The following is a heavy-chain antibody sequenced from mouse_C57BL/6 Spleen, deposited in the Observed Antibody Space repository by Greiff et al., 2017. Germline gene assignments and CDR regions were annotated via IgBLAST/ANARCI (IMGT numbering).Heavy chain of an antibody. Sequence: VQLQQPGAELVRPGSSVKLSCKASGYTFTSYWMHWVKQRPIHGLEWIGNIDPSDSATHYNQKFKDEAPLTVDKASSTAYLQLSSLTSDDAAFYGCARMGDGYDYAMDYWGQGTSVTVSS. D-gene: IGHD2-2*01. CDR2: IDPSDSAT. CDR1: GYTFTSYW. J-gene: IGHJ4*01. V-gene: IGHV1-52*01. CDR3: ARMGDGYDYAMDY.